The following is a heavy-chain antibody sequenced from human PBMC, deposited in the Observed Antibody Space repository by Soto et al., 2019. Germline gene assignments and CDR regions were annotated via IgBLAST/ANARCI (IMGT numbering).Heavy chain of an antibody. D-gene: IGHD3-9*01. Sequence: HPGGSLRLSCAASGFTFSSYAMSWVRQAPGKGLEWVSAISGSGGSTYYADSVKGRFTISRDNSKNTLYLQMNSLRAEDTAVYYCANSGHFDWSIWSNWFDPWGQGTLVTVSS. J-gene: IGHJ5*02. V-gene: IGHV3-23*01. CDR3: ANSGHFDWSIWSNWFDP. CDR1: GFTFSSYA. CDR2: ISGSGGST.